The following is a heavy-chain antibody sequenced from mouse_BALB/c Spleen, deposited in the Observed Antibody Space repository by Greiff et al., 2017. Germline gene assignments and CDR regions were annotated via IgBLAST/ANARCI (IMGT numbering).Heavy chain of an antibody. Sequence: QVQLQQSGAELVRPGASVTLSCKASGYTFTDYEMHWVKQTPVHGLEWIGAIDPETGGTAYNQKFKGKATLTADKSSSTAYMELRSLTSEDTAVYYCAREFYGNMDYWGQGTSVTVSS. D-gene: IGHD1-1*01. CDR3: AREFYGNMDY. CDR2: IDPETGGT. CDR1: GYTFTDYE. V-gene: IGHV1-15*01. J-gene: IGHJ4*01.